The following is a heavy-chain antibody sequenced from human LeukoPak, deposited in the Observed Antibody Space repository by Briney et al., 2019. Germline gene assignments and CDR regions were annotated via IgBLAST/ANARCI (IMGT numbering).Heavy chain of an antibody. Sequence: SETLSLTCTVSGGSISSYYWSWLRQPPGKGLEWIGYIYYSGSTNYNPSLKSRVTISVDTSKNQFSLKLSSVTAADTAVYYCARALDYGDYGKDDAFDIWGQGTMVTVSS. CDR2: IYYSGST. D-gene: IGHD4-17*01. CDR1: GGSISSYY. CDR3: ARALDYGDYGKDDAFDI. V-gene: IGHV4-59*01. J-gene: IGHJ3*02.